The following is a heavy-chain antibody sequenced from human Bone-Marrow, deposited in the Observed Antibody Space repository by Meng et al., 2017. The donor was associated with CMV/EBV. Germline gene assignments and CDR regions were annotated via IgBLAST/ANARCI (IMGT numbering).Heavy chain of an antibody. V-gene: IGHV1-69*05. D-gene: IGHD3-22*01. J-gene: IGHJ4*02. CDR1: GGTFSSYA. CDR3: AREGLYYYDSSGYLYFDY. Sequence: SVKVSCKASGGTFSSYAISWVRQAPGQGLEWMGGIIPIFGTANYAQKFQGRVTITTDESTSTAYMELSRLRSEDTAVYYCAREGLYYYDSSGYLYFDYWGQGTLVTVSS. CDR2: IIPIFGTA.